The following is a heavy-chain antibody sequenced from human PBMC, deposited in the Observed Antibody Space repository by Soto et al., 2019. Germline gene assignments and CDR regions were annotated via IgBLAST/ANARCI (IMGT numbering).Heavy chain of an antibody. CDR2: ITGSGDRA. D-gene: IGHD6-19*01. CDR1: GFRFSSYS. Sequence: EVQLLESGGALVQPGGSLRLSCVGSGFRFSSYSMTWVRQAPGKGLEWVSAITGSGDRAYSADSVRGRFTISRDNSKNTLYLQMNSLRVEDTAVYYCGKDWAGIAVAGIDYWGQGTLVTVSS. V-gene: IGHV3-23*01. CDR3: GKDWAGIAVAGIDY. J-gene: IGHJ4*02.